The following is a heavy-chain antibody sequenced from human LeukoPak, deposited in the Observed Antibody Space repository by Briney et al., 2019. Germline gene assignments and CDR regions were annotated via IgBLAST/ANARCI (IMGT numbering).Heavy chain of an antibody. V-gene: IGHV3-23*01. J-gene: IGHJ4*02. CDR2: ISDSGGRT. D-gene: IGHD3-22*01. CDR3: AKRGVVIRVILVGFHKEAYYFDS. CDR1: GITVSNYG. Sequence: GGSLRLSCAVSGITVSNYGMSWVRQALGKGLEWVAGISDSGGRTNYADSVKGRFTISRDNPKNTLYLQMNSLRAEDTAVYFCAKRGVVIRVILVGFHKEAYYFDSWGQGALVTVSS.